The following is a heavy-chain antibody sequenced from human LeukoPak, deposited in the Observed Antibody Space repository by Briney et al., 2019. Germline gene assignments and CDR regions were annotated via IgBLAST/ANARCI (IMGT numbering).Heavy chain of an antibody. CDR3: ARDLLTGYDILTGYPPLAY. D-gene: IGHD3-9*01. J-gene: IGHJ4*02. V-gene: IGHV1-18*04. CDR2: ISAYNGNT. CDR1: GYTFTSYG. Sequence: ASVTVSCKASGYTFTSYGISWVRQAPGQGLEWMGWISAYNGNTNYAQKLQGRVTMTTDTSTSTAYMELRSLRSDDTAVYYCARDLLTGYDILTGYPPLAYWGQGTLVTVSS.